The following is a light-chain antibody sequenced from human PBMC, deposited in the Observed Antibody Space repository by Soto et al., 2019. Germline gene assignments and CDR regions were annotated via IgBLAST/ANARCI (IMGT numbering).Light chain of an antibody. Sequence: EMVLTQSPGTLSLSPGESATPSCRASQSVSSSYLAWYQQKPGQAPRLLIYGASSRATGIPDRFSGSVSGTDFTLNISRLEPEDGAVYDCQQYGSSPRTFGQGTKVDIK. CDR1: QSVSSSY. V-gene: IGKV3-20*01. CDR2: GAS. J-gene: IGKJ1*01. CDR3: QQYGSSPRT.